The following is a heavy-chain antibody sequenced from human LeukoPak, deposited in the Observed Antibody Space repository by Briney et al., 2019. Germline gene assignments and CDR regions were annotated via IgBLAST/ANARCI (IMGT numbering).Heavy chain of an antibody. D-gene: IGHD6-13*01. CDR1: GGSISSYY. V-gene: IGHV4-59*01. J-gene: IGHJ6*02. Sequence: SETLSLTCTVSGGSISSYYWSWIRQPPGKGLEWIGYIYYSGSTNYNPSLKSRVTISVDTSKNQFSLKLSSVTAADTAVYYCARGQQQLTPYDGALMDVWGQGTTVTVSS. CDR2: IYYSGST. CDR3: ARGQQQLTPYDGALMDV.